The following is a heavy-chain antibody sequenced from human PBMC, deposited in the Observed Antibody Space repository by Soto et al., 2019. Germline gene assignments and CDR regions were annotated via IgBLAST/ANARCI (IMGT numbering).Heavy chain of an antibody. D-gene: IGHD3-22*01. V-gene: IGHV1-3*01. Sequence: GASVKVSCKASGYTFTSYAMHWVRQAPGQRLEWMGWVNAGNGNTKYSQKFQGRVTITRDTSASTAYMELSSLRSEDTAVYYCASYDSSGYYYKDYWGQGTLVTVSS. CDR2: VNAGNGNT. CDR3: ASYDSSGYYYKDY. J-gene: IGHJ4*02. CDR1: GYTFTSYA.